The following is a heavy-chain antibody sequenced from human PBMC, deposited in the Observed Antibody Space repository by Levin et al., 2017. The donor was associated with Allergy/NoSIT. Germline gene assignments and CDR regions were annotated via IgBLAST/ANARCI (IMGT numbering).Heavy chain of an antibody. D-gene: IGHD1-7*01. CDR2: IRSKANSYAT. V-gene: IGHV3-73*01. J-gene: IGHJ6*02. CDR1: GFTFSGSA. Sequence: GGSLRLSCAASGFTFSGSAMHWVRQASGKGLEWVGRIRSKANSYATAYAASVKGRFTISRDDSKNTAYLQMNSLKTEDTAVYYCTRQTLGANWNLYYYGMDVWGQGTTVTVSS. CDR3: TRQTLGANWNLYYYGMDV.